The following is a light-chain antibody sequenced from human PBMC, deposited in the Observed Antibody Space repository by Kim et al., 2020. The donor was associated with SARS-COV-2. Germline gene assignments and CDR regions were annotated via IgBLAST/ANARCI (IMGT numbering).Light chain of an antibody. CDR2: DVS. Sequence: QSVLTQPASVSGSPGQSITISCTGTSSDVGGYNYVSWYQQHPGKAPKLMIYDVSKRPSGVSNRFSGSKSGNTVSLTISGLQAEDEADYYCSSYTSSSTLVFGGGTQLTVL. CDR1: SSDVGGYNY. V-gene: IGLV2-14*01. CDR3: SSYTSSSTLV. J-gene: IGLJ2*01.